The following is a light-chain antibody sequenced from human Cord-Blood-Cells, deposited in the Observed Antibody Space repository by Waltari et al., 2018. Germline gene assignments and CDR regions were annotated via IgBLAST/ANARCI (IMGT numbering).Light chain of an antibody. Sequence: DIQMTQSPSSLSASVGDRVPITCQASQDISNYLNWYQQKPGKAPKLLIYDASNLETGVPSRFSRSGSGTDFTFTISSLQPEDIATYYCQQYDNLPLTFGGGTKVEIK. CDR2: DAS. CDR1: QDISNY. CDR3: QQYDNLPLT. J-gene: IGKJ4*01. V-gene: IGKV1-33*01.